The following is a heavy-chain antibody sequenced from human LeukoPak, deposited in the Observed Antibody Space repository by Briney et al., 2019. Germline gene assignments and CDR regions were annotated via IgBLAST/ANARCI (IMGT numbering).Heavy chain of an antibody. V-gene: IGHV1-2*02. Sequence: ASVKVSCTASAHTFTVYYMHWVRQAPGQGLEWLGWINPNSGVTNYAQKFQGRITMTRDTSITTVYMELSSLTSDDTAVYYCGSGQWLVGVFYWGQGTLVTVSS. CDR2: INPNSGVT. CDR1: AHTFTVYY. J-gene: IGHJ4*02. CDR3: GSGQWLVGVFY. D-gene: IGHD6-19*01.